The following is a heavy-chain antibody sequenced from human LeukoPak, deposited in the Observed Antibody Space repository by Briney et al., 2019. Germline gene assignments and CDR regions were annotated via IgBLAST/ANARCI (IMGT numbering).Heavy chain of an antibody. V-gene: IGHV4-34*01. J-gene: IGHJ5*02. Sequence: PSETLSLTCAVYGGSFSGYYWSWIRQPPGKGLEWIGEINHSGSTNYNPSLKSRVTISVDTSKNQFSLKLSSVTAADTAVYYCARKSSWYSRGWFDPWGQGTLVTVSS. CDR3: ARKSSWYSRGWFDP. CDR1: GGSFSGYY. D-gene: IGHD6-13*01. CDR2: INHSGST.